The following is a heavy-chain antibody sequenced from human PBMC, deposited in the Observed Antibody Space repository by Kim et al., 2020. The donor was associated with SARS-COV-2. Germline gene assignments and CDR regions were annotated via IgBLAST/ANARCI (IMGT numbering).Heavy chain of an antibody. D-gene: IGHD3-22*01. V-gene: IGHV4-31*03. Sequence: PSETLSLTCTVSGGSISSGGYYWSWIRQHPGKGLEWIGYIYYSGSTYYNPSLKSRLTISVDTSKNQFSLKLSSVTAADTAVYYCARAPITMIVVVQAFDIWGQGTMVTVSS. J-gene: IGHJ3*02. CDR3: ARAPITMIVVVQAFDI. CDR2: IYYSGST. CDR1: GGSISSGGYY.